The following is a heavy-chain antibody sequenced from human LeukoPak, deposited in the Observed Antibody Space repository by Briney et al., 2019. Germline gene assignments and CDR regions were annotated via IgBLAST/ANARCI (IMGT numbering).Heavy chain of an antibody. V-gene: IGHV3-74*01. D-gene: IGHD1-26*01. CDR2: VNTDGSIT. Sequence: GGSLRLSCAASGFTFSNYWMHWVRQAPGKGLVWVSRVNTDGSITNYADPVKGRFTVSRDNAKNTLYLQMNSLRAEDTAVYYCARNGVGATHDYWGQGTLVTVSS. J-gene: IGHJ4*02. CDR3: ARNGVGATHDY. CDR1: GFTFSNYW.